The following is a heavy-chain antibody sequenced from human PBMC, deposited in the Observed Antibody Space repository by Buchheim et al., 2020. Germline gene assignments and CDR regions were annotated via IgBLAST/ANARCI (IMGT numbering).Heavy chain of an antibody. CDR3: ARDLYGNYGYFQH. J-gene: IGHJ1*01. Sequence: EVQLLESGGGLVQPGGSLRLSCAASGFSFSSYAMNWVRQAPRKGLDWVSFITGSGGTTYFAASVKGRFTISRDNSNNTLFLQMNSLRNEDTALYYCARDLYGNYGYFQHWGQGAL. V-gene: IGHV3-23*01. CDR1: GFSFSSYA. D-gene: IGHD3-22*01. CDR2: ITGSGGTT.